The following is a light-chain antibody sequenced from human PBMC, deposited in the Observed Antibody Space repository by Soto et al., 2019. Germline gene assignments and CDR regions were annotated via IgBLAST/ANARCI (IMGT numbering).Light chain of an antibody. Sequence: DIQMTQSPSSLSASVGDRVTITGRLSQSIIIYLNWYQQKPGRSPKLLISAASSLQRGVPSRFSGSGSGTEFTLTISSLLPDDFATYYCQQYNRFSTWTFGQGTKVDIK. CDR1: QSIIIY. V-gene: IGKV1-39*01. CDR3: QQYNRFSTWT. J-gene: IGKJ1*01. CDR2: AAS.